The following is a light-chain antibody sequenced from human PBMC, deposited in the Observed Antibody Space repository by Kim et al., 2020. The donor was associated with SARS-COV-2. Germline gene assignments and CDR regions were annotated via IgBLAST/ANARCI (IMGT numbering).Light chain of an antibody. CDR1: TGAVTSGHY. V-gene: IGLV7-46*01. Sequence: QAVVTQEPSLTVSPGGTVTLTCDSSTGAVTSGHYSYWFQQKPGQAPRTLIYHTSNKLSWTPARFSGSLLGGKAALTLSGAQPEDEAVYYCLLSYGDSRVFGGGTQLTVL. CDR3: LLSYGDSRV. J-gene: IGLJ7*01. CDR2: HTS.